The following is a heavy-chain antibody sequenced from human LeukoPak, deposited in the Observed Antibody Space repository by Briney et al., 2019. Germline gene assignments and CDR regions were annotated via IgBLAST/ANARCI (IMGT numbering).Heavy chain of an antibody. CDR2: IKQDGSEK. D-gene: IGHD2-8*01. CDR3: ARELTLPY. Sequence: GGSLRLSCAASGFTFSSYWVSWVRQAPGKGLEWVANIKQDGSEKYYVDSVKGRFTISRDNAKNSLYLQMNSLRAEDTAMYYCARELTLPYWGQGTLVTVSS. CDR1: GFTFSSYW. J-gene: IGHJ4*02. V-gene: IGHV3-7*01.